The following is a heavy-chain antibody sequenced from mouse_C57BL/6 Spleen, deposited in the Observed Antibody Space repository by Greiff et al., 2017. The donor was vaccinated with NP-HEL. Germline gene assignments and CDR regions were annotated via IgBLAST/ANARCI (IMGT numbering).Heavy chain of an antibody. CDR2: IWSGGST. Sequence: VKVVESGPGLVQPSQSLSITCTVSGFSLTSYGVHWVRQSPGKGLEWLGVIWSGGSTDYNAAFISRLSISKDNSKSQVFFKMNSLQADDTAIYYCARNYGYDDAMDYWGQGTSVTVSS. J-gene: IGHJ4*01. CDR1: GFSLTSYG. D-gene: IGHD2-2*01. V-gene: IGHV2-2*01. CDR3: ARNYGYDDAMDY.